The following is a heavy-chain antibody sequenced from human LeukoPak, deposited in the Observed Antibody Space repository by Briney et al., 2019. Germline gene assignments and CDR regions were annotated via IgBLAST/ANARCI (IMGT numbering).Heavy chain of an antibody. CDR3: ARYEGQYCSGGSCYSFYYYYMDV. CDR1: GFTFSSYW. D-gene: IGHD2-15*01. Sequence: GGSLRLSCAASGFTFSSYWMHWVRQAPGKGLVWVSRINSDGSSTSYADSVKGRFTISRDNAKNTLYLQMNSLRAEDTAVYYCARYEGQYCSGGSCYSFYYYYMDVWGKGTTVTVSS. V-gene: IGHV3-74*01. CDR2: INSDGSST. J-gene: IGHJ6*03.